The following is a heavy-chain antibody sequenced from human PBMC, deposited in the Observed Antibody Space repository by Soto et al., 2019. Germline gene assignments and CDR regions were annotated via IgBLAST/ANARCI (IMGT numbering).Heavy chain of an antibody. CDR2: IGESGTPT. Sequence: SLRLSCAASGFTFSSYAMKWVRQAPGKGLEWVSLIGESGTPTYYADSVKGRFTISRDNSGNTLFLEMYSLRAEDTAVYYCARYIHGVGYYGMDVWGQGTTVTVSS. D-gene: IGHD5-18*01. J-gene: IGHJ6*02. CDR1: GFTFSSYA. CDR3: ARYIHGVGYYGMDV. V-gene: IGHV3-23*01.